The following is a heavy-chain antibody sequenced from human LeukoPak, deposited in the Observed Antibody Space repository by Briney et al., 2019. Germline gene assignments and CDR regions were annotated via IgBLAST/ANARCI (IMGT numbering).Heavy chain of an antibody. CDR2: IRHDGNNK. CDR1: GFTFSSYG. D-gene: IGHD2-2*01. Sequence: PGGSLRLSCAASGFTFSSYGMHWVRQTPGKGLEWVTFIRHDGNNKNYVDSVKGRFTISRDNSKNTLYLEMSSLRAEETAVYYCVTLRWGQYQQLFYAFDVWGQGTVVTVSS. J-gene: IGHJ3*01. V-gene: IGHV3-30*02. CDR3: VTLRWGQYQQLFYAFDV.